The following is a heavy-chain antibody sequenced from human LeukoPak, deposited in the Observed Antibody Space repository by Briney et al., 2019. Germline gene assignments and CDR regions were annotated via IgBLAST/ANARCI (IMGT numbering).Heavy chain of an antibody. J-gene: IGHJ6*03. Sequence: PSETLSLTCTVSGGSISSSSYYWGWIRQPPGKGLEWIGSIYYSGSTYYNPSLKSRVTISVDTSKNQFSLKLSSVTAADTAVYYCARGVASGGSHRARYYYMDVWGKGTTVTISS. CDR1: GGSISSSSYY. CDR2: IYYSGST. V-gene: IGHV4-39*07. CDR3: ARGVASGGSHRARYYYMDV. D-gene: IGHD2-15*01.